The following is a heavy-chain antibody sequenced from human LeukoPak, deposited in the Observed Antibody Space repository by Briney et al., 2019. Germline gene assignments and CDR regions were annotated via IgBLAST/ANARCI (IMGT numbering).Heavy chain of an antibody. D-gene: IGHD6-19*01. CDR2: IKQDGSEK. J-gene: IGHJ4*02. CDR1: EFTLSNYW. V-gene: IGHV3-7*03. Sequence: SGGYLRLSCAASEFTLSNYWMSWVRQTPGKGLEWVANIKQDGSEKYYVDSVKGRFTISRDNAKNSLYLQMNSLRAEDMAVYYCARDRSSSGWVDYWGQGTLVTVSS. CDR3: ARDRSSSGWVDY.